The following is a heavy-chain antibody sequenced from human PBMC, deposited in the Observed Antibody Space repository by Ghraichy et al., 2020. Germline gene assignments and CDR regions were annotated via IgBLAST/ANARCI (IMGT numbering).Heavy chain of an antibody. CDR2: IYYSGST. D-gene: IGHD4-17*01. V-gene: IGHV4-31*03. CDR3: ARATLVNYGDYRMNWFDP. Sequence: SETLSLTCTVSGGSISSGGYYWSWIRQHPGKGLEWIGYIYYSGSTYYNPSLKSRVTISVDTSKNQFSLKLSSVTAADTAVYYCARATLVNYGDYRMNWFDPWGQGTLVTVSS. CDR1: GGSISSGGYY. J-gene: IGHJ5*02.